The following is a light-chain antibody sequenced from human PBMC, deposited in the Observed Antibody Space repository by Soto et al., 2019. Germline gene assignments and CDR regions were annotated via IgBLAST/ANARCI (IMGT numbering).Light chain of an antibody. Sequence: DIQMTQSPSSLSASVGDSVTITCRASQSISSYLNWYQHNQGKAPKLLIYASTYLQSGVPSRFSGSGSVTDFTLTINSLEPEDFATYYCQQSYSIPFTFGGGTKVEI. J-gene: IGKJ4*01. CDR1: QSISSY. CDR3: QQSYSIPFT. V-gene: IGKV1-39*01. CDR2: AST.